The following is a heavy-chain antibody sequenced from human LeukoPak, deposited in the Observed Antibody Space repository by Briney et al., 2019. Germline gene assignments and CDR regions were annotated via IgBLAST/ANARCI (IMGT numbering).Heavy chain of an antibody. CDR3: ARHEGEVPRIAARLVDY. Sequence: SETLSLTCTVSGGSITSSSYYWGWIRQPPGKGLEWIGSIYYSGSTYYNPSLKSRVTISVDTSKNQFSLKLSSVTAADTAVYYCARHEGEVPRIAARLVDYWGQGTLVTVSS. V-gene: IGHV4-39*01. CDR2: IYYSGST. J-gene: IGHJ4*02. CDR1: GGSITSSSYY. D-gene: IGHD6-6*01.